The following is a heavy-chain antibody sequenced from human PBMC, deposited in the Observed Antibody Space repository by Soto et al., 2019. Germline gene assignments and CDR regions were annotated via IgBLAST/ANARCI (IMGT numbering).Heavy chain of an antibody. J-gene: IGHJ6*01. D-gene: IGHD1-26*01. CDR3: AKEGGNDYYYYAMDV. Sequence: PSQTLSLTCAISGGSVSSSSTAWSWIRQSPSRGLEWLGRTFYRSKWYYDYALSVKGRITINPDTSKNQCSLQLNSVTPEDTAVYYCAKEGGNDYYYYAMDVWGQGTKVTVSS. V-gene: IGHV6-1*01. CDR2: TFYRSKWYY. CDR1: GGSVSSSSTA.